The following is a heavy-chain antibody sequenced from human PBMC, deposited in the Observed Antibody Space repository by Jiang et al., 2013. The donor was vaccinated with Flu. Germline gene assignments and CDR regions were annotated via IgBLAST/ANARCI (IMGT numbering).Heavy chain of an antibody. V-gene: IGHV4-30-4*08. Sequence: GSGLVKPSQTLSLTCTVSGVSISSGGYYWSWIRQHPGKGLEWIGYIYYSGNTYYNPSLKSRVAISIDTSKNQFSLKVNSVTDADTATYFCARVVGEFTGPFDNWGQGALVTVSS. J-gene: IGHJ4*02. CDR2: IYYSGNT. CDR1: GVSISSGGYY. CDR3: ARVVGEFTGPFDN.